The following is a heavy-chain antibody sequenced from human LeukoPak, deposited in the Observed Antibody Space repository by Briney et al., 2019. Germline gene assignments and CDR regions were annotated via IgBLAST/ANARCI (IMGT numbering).Heavy chain of an antibody. Sequence: GGSLRLSCAASGFTVSSNYMSWVRQAPGKGLEWVSVIYSSGSTYYADSVKGRFTISRDNAKNSLYLQMNSLRAEDTAVYYCAKPNYYDRGGYLFDYWGQGTLVTVSS. J-gene: IGHJ4*02. D-gene: IGHD3-22*01. V-gene: IGHV3-53*01. CDR3: AKPNYYDRGGYLFDY. CDR1: GFTVSSNY. CDR2: IYSSGST.